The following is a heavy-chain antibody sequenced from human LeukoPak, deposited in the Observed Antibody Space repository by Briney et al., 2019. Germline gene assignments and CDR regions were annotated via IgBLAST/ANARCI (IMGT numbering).Heavy chain of an antibody. CDR2: IYPGDSDT. D-gene: IGHD2-2*01. V-gene: IGHV5-51*01. Sequence: GESLKISCKGSGYSFTSYWIGWVRQMPGKGLEWMGIIYPGDSDTRYSPSFQGQVTIPADKSISTAYLQWSSLKASDTAMYYCARSYCSITICYVDYWRQGTLVSVSS. J-gene: IGHJ4*02. CDR3: ARSYCSITICYVDY. CDR1: GYSFTSYW.